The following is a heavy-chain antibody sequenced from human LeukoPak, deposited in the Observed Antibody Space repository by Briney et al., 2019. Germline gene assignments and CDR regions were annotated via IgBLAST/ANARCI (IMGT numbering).Heavy chain of an antibody. CDR3: ARDTRTAQGFDY. V-gene: IGHV4-38-2*02. CDR1: DYSISSGYY. D-gene: IGHD2-15*01. J-gene: IGHJ4*02. CDR2: IFQSGHT. Sequence: SETLSLTCTVSDYSISSGYYWGWIRQPPGKGLEWTGSIFQSGHTYYSPSLKSRVTISVDTSNSRFSLSLSAVTAAGTAIYYCARDTRTAQGFDYWGQGILVTVSS.